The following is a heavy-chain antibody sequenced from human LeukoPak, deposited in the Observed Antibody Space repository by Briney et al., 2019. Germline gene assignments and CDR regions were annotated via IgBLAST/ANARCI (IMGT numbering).Heavy chain of an antibody. CDR3: AEGLRRVTTGGGYYFDY. Sequence: GGSLRLSCAASGFTFSSYAMSWVRQAPGKGLEWVSAISGSGGSTYYADSVKGRFTISRDNSKNTLYLQMNSLRAEDTAVYYCAEGLRRVTTGGGYYFDYWGQGTLVTVSS. CDR2: ISGSGGST. V-gene: IGHV3-23*01. J-gene: IGHJ4*02. CDR1: GFTFSSYA. D-gene: IGHD4-11*01.